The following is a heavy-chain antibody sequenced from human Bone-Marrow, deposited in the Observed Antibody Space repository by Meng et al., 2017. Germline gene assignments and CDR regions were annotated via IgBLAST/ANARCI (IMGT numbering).Heavy chain of an antibody. Sequence: ASVKVSCKASGYTFTSYYMHWVRQAPGQGLEWMGIINPSGGSTSYAQKFQGRVTMTRDTSTSTVYMELSSLRSEDTAVYYCARDPSSYYYDSSGDAFDIWGQGTMVTVSS. V-gene: IGHV1-46*01. CDR1: GYTFTSYY. CDR2: INPSGGST. J-gene: IGHJ3*02. CDR3: ARDPSSYYYDSSGDAFDI. D-gene: IGHD3-22*01.